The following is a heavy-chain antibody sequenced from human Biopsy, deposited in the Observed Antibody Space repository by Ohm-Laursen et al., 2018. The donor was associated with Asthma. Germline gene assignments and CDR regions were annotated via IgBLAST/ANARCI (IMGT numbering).Heavy chain of an antibody. CDR1: GGSFSGYY. CDR2: INHSGST. D-gene: IGHD2-2*01. J-gene: IGHJ5*02. V-gene: IGHV4-34*01. CDR3: ARAGQCSSTSCYNPGWFDP. Sequence: SDTLSLTCPVYGGSFSGYYWSWIRQPPGKGLEWIGEINHSGSTNYNPSLKSRVTISVDTSKNQFSLKLSSVTAADTAVYYCARAGQCSSTSCYNPGWFDPWGQGTRVTVSS.